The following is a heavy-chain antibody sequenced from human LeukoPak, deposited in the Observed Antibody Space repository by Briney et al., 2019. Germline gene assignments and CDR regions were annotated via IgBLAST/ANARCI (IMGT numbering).Heavy chain of an antibody. D-gene: IGHD3-10*01. Sequence: MASETLSLTCNVSGASISGHFWSWIRQSPGKGLECIGYIYSGTVDYNPSLKSRATISGDTSKNQVSLNLKSVTTVDTAMYYCVKVGYGSGTWGWFDPWGQGIPVTVST. V-gene: IGHV4-59*11. CDR1: GASISGHF. CDR3: VKVGYGSGTWGWFDP. CDR2: IYSGTV. J-gene: IGHJ5*02.